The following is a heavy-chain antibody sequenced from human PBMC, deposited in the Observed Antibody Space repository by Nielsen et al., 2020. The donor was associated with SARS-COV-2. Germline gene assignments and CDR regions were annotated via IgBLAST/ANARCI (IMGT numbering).Heavy chain of an antibody. CDR2: ISAYNGNT. J-gene: IGHJ5*02. CDR3: ARDERTTVTTTPAGGWFDP. D-gene: IGHD4-17*01. Sequence: WVRQAPGQGLEWMGWISAYNGNTNYAQKLQGRVTMTTDTSTSTAYMELSSLRSEDTAVYYCARDERTTVTTTPAGGWFDPWGQGTLVTVSS. V-gene: IGHV1-18*01.